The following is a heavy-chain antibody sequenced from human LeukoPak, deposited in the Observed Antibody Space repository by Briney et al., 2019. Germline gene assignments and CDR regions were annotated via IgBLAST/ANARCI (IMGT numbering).Heavy chain of an antibody. D-gene: IGHD3-22*01. CDR3: ARARYHYGTYYYDS. Sequence: SETLSLTCTVSGGSISSSSYYWGWIRQPPGKGLEWIGSIYYSGSTYYNPSLKSRVTISVDTSKNQFSLKLSSVTAADTAVYYCARARYHYGTYYYDSWGQGTLVTVSS. CDR1: GGSISSSSYY. V-gene: IGHV4-39*07. J-gene: IGHJ4*02. CDR2: IYYSGST.